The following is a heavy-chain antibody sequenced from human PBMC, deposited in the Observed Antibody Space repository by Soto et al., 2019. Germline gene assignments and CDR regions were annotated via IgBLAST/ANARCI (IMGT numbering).Heavy chain of an antibody. V-gene: IGHV4-59*01. Sequence: SETLSLTCTVSGGSISSYYWSWIRQPPGKGLEWIGYIYYSGSTNYNPSLKSRVTISVDTSKNQFSLKLSSVTAADTAVYYCARDMGDILTGGYYGMDVWGQGTTVTVSS. J-gene: IGHJ6*02. CDR3: ARDMGDILTGGYYGMDV. CDR1: GGSISSYY. CDR2: IYYSGST. D-gene: IGHD3-9*01.